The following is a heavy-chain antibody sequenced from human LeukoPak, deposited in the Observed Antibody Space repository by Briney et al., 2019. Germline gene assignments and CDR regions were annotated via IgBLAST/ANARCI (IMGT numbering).Heavy chain of an antibody. D-gene: IGHD3-22*01. V-gene: IGHV4-31*03. CDR3: ANFRRYDSSGYYYFDY. Sequence: SETLSLTCTVSGGSISSGGYYWSWIRQHPGKGLEWIGYIYYSGSTYYNPSLKSRVTISVDTSKNQFSLKLSSVTAADTAVYYCANFRRYDSSGYYYFDYWGQGTLVTVSS. CDR2: IYYSGST. CDR1: GGSISSGGYY. J-gene: IGHJ4*02.